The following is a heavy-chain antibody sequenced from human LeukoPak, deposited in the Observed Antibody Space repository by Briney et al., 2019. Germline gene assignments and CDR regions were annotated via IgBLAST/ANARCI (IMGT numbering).Heavy chain of an antibody. CDR3: AKGGWGAFDI. CDR2: ISGSGGST. Sequence: AGGSLRLSCAASGFSFSSYAMSWVRQAPGKGLEWVSVISGSGGSTYYADSVKGRFTISRDNSKNTLYLQMNSLRAEDTAVYYCAKGGWGAFDIWGQGTMVTVSS. CDR1: GFSFSSYA. J-gene: IGHJ3*02. D-gene: IGHD3-10*01. V-gene: IGHV3-23*01.